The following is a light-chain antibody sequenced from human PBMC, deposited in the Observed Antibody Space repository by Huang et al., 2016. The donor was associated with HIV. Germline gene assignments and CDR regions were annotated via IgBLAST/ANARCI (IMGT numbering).Light chain of an antibody. CDR3: QQYDNWPLT. Sequence: ERVMKQSPATLSVAPGERVTLSCRASHRVCSNLAWYQQKPGQAPRLLIHGASTRATGIPARFSGSGSGTEFTLAISSLQSEDSGVYFCQQYDNWPLTFDQGTRLEIK. CDR2: GAS. V-gene: IGKV3-15*01. J-gene: IGKJ5*01. CDR1: HRVCSN.